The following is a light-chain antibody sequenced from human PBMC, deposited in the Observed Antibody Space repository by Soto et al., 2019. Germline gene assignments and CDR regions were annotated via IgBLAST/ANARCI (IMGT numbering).Light chain of an antibody. CDR2: GAS. CDR1: QSVSSSY. J-gene: IGKJ1*01. Sequence: EMVLTQSPGTLSLSPGERATLSCRASQSVSSSYLAWYQQKPGQAPRLLISGASGRATGIPVRFSSGGSETDFTLTISRLEPEDFAVYYCQHYGTSWWTFGQGTKVDIK. CDR3: QHYGTSWWT. V-gene: IGKV3-20*01.